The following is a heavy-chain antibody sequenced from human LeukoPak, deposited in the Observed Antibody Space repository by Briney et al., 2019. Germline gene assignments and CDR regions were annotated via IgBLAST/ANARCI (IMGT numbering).Heavy chain of an antibody. CDR1: GGSISSGGYY. CDR2: IYYSGST. CDR3: ARGTWKDGYNYDAFNI. J-gene: IGHJ3*02. V-gene: IGHV4-31*03. Sequence: PSETLSLTCTVSGGSISSGGYYWSWIRQHPGKGLEWIGYIYYSGSTYYNPSLKSRVAISVDTSKNQFSLKLSSVTAADTAVYYCARGTWKDGYNYDAFNIWGQGTMVTVSS. D-gene: IGHD5-24*01.